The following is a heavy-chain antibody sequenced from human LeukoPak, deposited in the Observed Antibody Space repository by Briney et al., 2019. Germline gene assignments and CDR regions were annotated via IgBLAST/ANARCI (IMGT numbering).Heavy chain of an antibody. Sequence: PSETLSLTCTVSGGSISSGDYYWGWIRQPPGKGLEWIGYIYYSGSTYYNPSLKSRVSISVATSKNQFSLKLSSVTAADTAVYYCARVARYCSSTSCWDWGQGTLVTVSS. CDR1: GGSISSGDYY. D-gene: IGHD2-2*01. CDR2: IYYSGST. J-gene: IGHJ4*02. CDR3: ARVARYCSSTSCWD. V-gene: IGHV4-30-4*08.